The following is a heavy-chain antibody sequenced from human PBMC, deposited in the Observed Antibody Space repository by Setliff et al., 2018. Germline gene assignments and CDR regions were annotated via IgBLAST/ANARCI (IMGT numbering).Heavy chain of an antibody. D-gene: IGHD3-10*01. J-gene: IGHJ5*02. CDR3: ATAPITMVRGVIPINWFDP. V-gene: IGHV1-18*01. Sequence: GASVKVSCKAYGYTFSRNYITWVRQAPGRGLEWMGWISGYNGHTEYAQKFQGRVTITADTSTDTAYMELSSLRSEDTAVYYCATAPITMVRGVIPINWFDPWGQGTLVTVSS. CDR1: GYTFSRNY. CDR2: ISGYNGHT.